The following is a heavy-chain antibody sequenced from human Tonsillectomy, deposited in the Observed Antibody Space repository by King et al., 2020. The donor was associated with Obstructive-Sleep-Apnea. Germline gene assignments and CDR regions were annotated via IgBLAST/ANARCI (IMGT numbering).Heavy chain of an antibody. CDR1: GFTFDDYA. CDR2: ISWNSGSI. CDR3: AKVWEAGPSLDAFDI. Sequence: VQLVESGGGLVQPGRSLRLSCAASGFTFDDYAMHWVRQAPGKGLEWVSGISWNSGSIGYADSVKGRFTISRDNAKNSLYLQMNSLGAEDTALYYCAKVWEAGPSLDAFDIWGQGTMVTVSS. V-gene: IGHV3-9*01. J-gene: IGHJ3*02. D-gene: IGHD3-16*01.